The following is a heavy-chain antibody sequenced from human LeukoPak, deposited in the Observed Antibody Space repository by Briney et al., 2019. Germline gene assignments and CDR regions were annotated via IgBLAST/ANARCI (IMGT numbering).Heavy chain of an antibody. CDR3: AMGDPYQLLEY. Sequence: ASVRVSCKVSGYSLTGVSKYWVRQAPGKGLEWMGGFDLDGAGETFFAQKFEGRVTMTEDTSTDTVYMELSSLRSDDTAVYYCAMGDPYQLLEYWGQGTLVTVSS. V-gene: IGHV1-24*01. D-gene: IGHD2-2*01. CDR1: GYSLTGVS. CDR2: FDLDGAGET. J-gene: IGHJ4*02.